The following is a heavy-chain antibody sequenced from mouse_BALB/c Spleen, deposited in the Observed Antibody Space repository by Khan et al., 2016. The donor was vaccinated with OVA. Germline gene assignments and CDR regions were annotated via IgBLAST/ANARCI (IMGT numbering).Heavy chain of an antibody. CDR2: IWAGGST. Sequence: QVQLKQSGPGLVAPSQTLSITCTVSGFSLSNYGVHWVRQPPGKGLEWLGVIWAGGSTNHNSALMSRLSISKDASKSQVFLKMNSLQTDDAAVYYCARAFYNGAGFAYWGQGTLVTVSA. D-gene: IGHD1-3*01. CDR3: ARAFYNGAGFAY. CDR1: GFSLSNYG. J-gene: IGHJ3*01. V-gene: IGHV2-9*02.